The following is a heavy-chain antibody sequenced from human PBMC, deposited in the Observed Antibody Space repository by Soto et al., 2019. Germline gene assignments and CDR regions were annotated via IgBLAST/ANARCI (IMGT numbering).Heavy chain of an antibody. D-gene: IGHD4-17*01. CDR1: GFAFSTYN. V-gene: IGHV3-30*03. CDR2: ISSDGSNQ. Sequence: PWGSLRLSCAASGFAFSTYNMHWVRQAPGKGLEWVALISSDGSNQYYADSVKGRFTISRDNSKNTLYLQMNSLRAEDTALYYCARDPLSYGDYAQTYWYFDLWGRGTRVTVSS. J-gene: IGHJ2*01. CDR3: ARDPLSYGDYAQTYWYFDL.